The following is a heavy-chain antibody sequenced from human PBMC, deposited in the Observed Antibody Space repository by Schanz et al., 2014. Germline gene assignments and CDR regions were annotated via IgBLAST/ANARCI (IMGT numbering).Heavy chain of an antibody. CDR2: VFPNGIT. Sequence: QVQLQESGPGLVKPSQTLSLTCIVSGGSISSGTYYWSWIRQPAGKALEWVGRVFPNGITNYNPSLKSRVPIPLDPSKNQFSLTLTSLTAADTAVYYCARDTTWRLDLWGRGTLVTVSS. CDR3: ARDTTWRLDL. V-gene: IGHV4-61*02. J-gene: IGHJ2*01. D-gene: IGHD1-1*01. CDR1: GGSISSGTYY.